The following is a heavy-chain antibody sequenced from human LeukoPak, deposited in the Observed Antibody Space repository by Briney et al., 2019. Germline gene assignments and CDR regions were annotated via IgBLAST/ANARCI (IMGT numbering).Heavy chain of an antibody. V-gene: IGHV4-39*07. D-gene: IGHD3-10*01. CDR2: IYYSGST. CDR3: AIDRYYYGSGSPSVDY. J-gene: IGHJ4*02. Sequence: SETLSLTCTVSGGSISSSSYYWGWIRQPPGKGLEWIGSIYYSGSTYYNPSLKSRVTISVDTSKNQFSLKLSSVTAADTAVYYCAIDRYYYGSGSPSVDYWGQGTLVTVSS. CDR1: GGSISSSSYY.